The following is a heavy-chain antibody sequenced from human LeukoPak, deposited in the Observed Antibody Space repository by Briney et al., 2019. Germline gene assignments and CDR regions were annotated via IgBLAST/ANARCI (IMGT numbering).Heavy chain of an antibody. D-gene: IGHD2-2*01. CDR2: ISTSSRYI. CDR3: ARADCSGSTCYLRRSWFDP. V-gene: IGHV3-21*01. CDR1: GFTFSSFD. Sequence: GGSLRLSCAASGFTFSSFDMNWVRQAPGKGLEWVSSISTSSRYIYYRDSVKGRFTISRDDAKNSLYLQMNSLRVEDTAVYYCARADCSGSTCYLRRSWFDPWGQGTLVTVSS. J-gene: IGHJ5*02.